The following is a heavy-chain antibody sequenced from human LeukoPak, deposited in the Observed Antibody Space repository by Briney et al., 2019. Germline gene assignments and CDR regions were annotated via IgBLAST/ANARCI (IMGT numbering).Heavy chain of an antibody. V-gene: IGHV4-34*01. CDR3: ARVRGCNVHNCLLGGSFDP. D-gene: IGHD1-20*01. CDR1: GGSFSGYY. J-gene: IGHJ5*02. Sequence: SETLSLTCAVYGGSFSGYYWSWIRQPPGKGLEWIGEINHSGSTNYNPSLKSRVTISVDTSKNQFSLKLSSVTAADMAVYYCARVRGCNVHNCLLGGSFDPWGQGTLVTVSS. CDR2: INHSGST.